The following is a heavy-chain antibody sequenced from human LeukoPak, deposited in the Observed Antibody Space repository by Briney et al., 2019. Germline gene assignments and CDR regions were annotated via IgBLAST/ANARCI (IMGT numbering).Heavy chain of an antibody. CDR3: ARQGRGMTTVTKGWFDP. D-gene: IGHD4-17*01. CDR1: GYSFTSYW. J-gene: IGHJ5*02. V-gene: IGHV5-51*01. Sequence: GESLKISGKGSGYSFTSYWIGWVRQMPGKGLEWMGIIYPGDSDTRYSPSFQGQVTISADKSISTAYLQWSSLKASDTAMYYCARQGRGMTTVTKGWFDPWGQGTLVTVSS. CDR2: IYPGDSDT.